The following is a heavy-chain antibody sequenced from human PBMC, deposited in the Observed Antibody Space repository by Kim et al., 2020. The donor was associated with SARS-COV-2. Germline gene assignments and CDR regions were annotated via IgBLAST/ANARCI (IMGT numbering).Heavy chain of an antibody. Sequence: SETLSLTCTVSGGSISSSSYYWGWIRQPPGKGLEWIGSIYYSGSTYYNPSLKSRVTISVDTSKNQFSLKLSSVTAADTAVYYCAARPVVRGAEGYWGQGTLVTVSS. J-gene: IGHJ4*02. CDR3: AARPVVRGAEGY. D-gene: IGHD3-10*01. V-gene: IGHV4-39*01. CDR1: GGSISSSSYY. CDR2: IYYSGST.